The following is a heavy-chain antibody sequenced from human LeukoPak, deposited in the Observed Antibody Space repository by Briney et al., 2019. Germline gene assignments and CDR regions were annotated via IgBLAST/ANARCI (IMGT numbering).Heavy chain of an antibody. J-gene: IGHJ4*02. Sequence: SETLSLTCTVSGGSISSSNFYWSWIRQPPGQGLKWIGSVSYSGSTYFTPSLKSRVTISVDTSKNQFSLKLSSVTAADTAVYYCARVWSGWYALGYWGQGTLVTVSS. CDR3: ARVWSGWYALGY. CDR2: VSYSGST. CDR1: GGSISSSNFY. D-gene: IGHD6-19*01. V-gene: IGHV4-39*07.